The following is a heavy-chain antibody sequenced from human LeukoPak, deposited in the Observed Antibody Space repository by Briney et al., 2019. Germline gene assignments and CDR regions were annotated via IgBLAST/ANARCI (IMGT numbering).Heavy chain of an antibody. J-gene: IGHJ5*02. Sequence: GASVKVSCKASGYTFTSYYMHWVRQAPGQGLEWMGIINPSGGSTSYAQKFQGRVTMTRDTSTSTVYMELSSLGSEDTAVYYCARERGLVGATPAWFDPWGQGTLVTVSS. D-gene: IGHD1-26*01. CDR2: INPSGGST. CDR1: GYTFTSYY. V-gene: IGHV1-46*01. CDR3: ARERGLVGATPAWFDP.